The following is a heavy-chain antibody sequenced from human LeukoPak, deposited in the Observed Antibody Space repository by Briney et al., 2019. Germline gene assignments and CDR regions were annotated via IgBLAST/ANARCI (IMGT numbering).Heavy chain of an antibody. V-gene: IGHV3-23*01. J-gene: IGHJ4*02. Sequence: PGGSLRLSCAASGFTFSSYAMSGVRPAPGKGLEGVSAISGSGGSTYYEDSVKGRFTISRDNSKNTLYLQMNSMRAEDTAVYYCAKDPTYYDILTGYFDYWGQGTLVTVSS. CDR2: ISGSGGST. CDR1: GFTFSSYA. D-gene: IGHD3-9*01. CDR3: AKDPTYYDILTGYFDY.